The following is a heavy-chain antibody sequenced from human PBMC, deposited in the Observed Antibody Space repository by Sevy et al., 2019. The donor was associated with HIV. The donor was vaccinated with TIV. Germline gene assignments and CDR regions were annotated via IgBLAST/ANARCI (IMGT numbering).Heavy chain of an antibody. CDR2: MWFDGSNT. Sequence: GGSLRLSCAASGFTFSTYGMHWVRQAPGKGLEWVAVMWFDGSNTYYADSVKGRFTISRDIAKNTLHLQMNSLRAEDTAVYYCARDLEFYDYGDYGPAFMPDYWGQATLVTVSS. CDR1: GFTFSTYG. J-gene: IGHJ4*02. D-gene: IGHD4-17*01. V-gene: IGHV3-33*01. CDR3: ARDLEFYDYGDYGPAFMPDY.